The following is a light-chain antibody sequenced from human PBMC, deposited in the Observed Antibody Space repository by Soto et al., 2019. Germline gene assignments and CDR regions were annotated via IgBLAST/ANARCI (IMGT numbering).Light chain of an antibody. J-gene: IGKJ4*01. V-gene: IGKV1-5*03. CDR2: QAS. Sequence: DIQMTQSPSTLSASVGDRVTITCRASQSIRNWLAWYQQKPGKDPKLLIHQASTLQSGVPSRFSGSGSGTEFTLNISSLQPDDFATYYCQQYDNYPLTFGGGTKLEI. CDR1: QSIRNW. CDR3: QQYDNYPLT.